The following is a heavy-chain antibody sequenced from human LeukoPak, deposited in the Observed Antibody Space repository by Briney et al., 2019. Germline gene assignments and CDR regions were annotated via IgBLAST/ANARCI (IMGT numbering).Heavy chain of an antibody. CDR1: GFTFSSSS. Sequence: PGGSLRLSCVASGFTFSSSSMSWVRQAPGKGLECVSSIRASDGRTYYGDSVKGRFTISRDNTQNSLYLQMNSLRAEDTAVYYCARDPGLYSNGWEYYFDSWGQGTLVTVSS. J-gene: IGHJ4*02. V-gene: IGHV3-23*01. D-gene: IGHD6-19*01. CDR3: ARDPGLYSNGWEYYFDS. CDR2: IRASDGRT.